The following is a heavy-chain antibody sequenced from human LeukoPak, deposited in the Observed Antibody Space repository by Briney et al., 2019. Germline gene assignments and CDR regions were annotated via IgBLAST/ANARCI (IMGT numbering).Heavy chain of an antibody. CDR2: INHSGST. D-gene: IGHD3-10*01. CDR1: GGSFSGYY. CDR3: ARVRYYYGSGKYLGPFDY. V-gene: IGHV4-34*01. Sequence: SETLSLTCAVYGGSFSGYYWSWIRQPPGKGLEWIGEINHSGSTNYNPSLKSRVTISVDTSKNQFSLKLSSVTAAGTAVYYCARVRYYYGSGKYLGPFDYWGQGTLVTVSS. J-gene: IGHJ4*02.